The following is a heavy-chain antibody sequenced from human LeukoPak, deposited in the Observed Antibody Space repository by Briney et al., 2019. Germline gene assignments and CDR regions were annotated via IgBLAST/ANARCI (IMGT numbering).Heavy chain of an antibody. CDR1: GYTFTSYG. CDR3: ARDMRPYYDFWSGYNAFDI. V-gene: IGHV1-18*01. J-gene: IGHJ3*02. Sequence: ASVKVSCKASGYTFTSYGISWVRQAPGQGLEWMGWISAYNGNTNYAQKLQGRVTMTTDTSTSTAYMELRSLRSDDTAVYYCARDMRPYYDFWSGYNAFDIWGQGTMVTVSS. D-gene: IGHD3-3*01. CDR2: ISAYNGNT.